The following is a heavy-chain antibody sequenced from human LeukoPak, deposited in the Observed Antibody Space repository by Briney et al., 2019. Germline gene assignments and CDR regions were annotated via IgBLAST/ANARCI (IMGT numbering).Heavy chain of an antibody. CDR1: GGSFSGYY. CDR2: INHSGRT. J-gene: IGHJ4*02. Sequence: SETLSLTCAVYGGSFSGYYWSWIRQPPGKGLEWIGEINHSGRTNYNPSLKSRVTISVDTSKNQFSLKLSSVTAADTAVYYCARKVGVTCALEYWGQGILVTVSS. D-gene: IGHD1-26*01. V-gene: IGHV4-34*01. CDR3: ARKVGVTCALEY.